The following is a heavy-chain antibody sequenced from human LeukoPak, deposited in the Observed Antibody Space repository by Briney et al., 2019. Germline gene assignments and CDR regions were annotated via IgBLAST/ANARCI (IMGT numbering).Heavy chain of an antibody. J-gene: IGHJ4*02. CDR3: ASPGGSGSYQLDY. V-gene: IGHV3-7*02. D-gene: IGHD3-10*01. CDR2: IKADGSEK. CDR1: GFSFSGHW. Sequence: GGSLRLSCAASGFSFSGHWMNWVRQPPGKGLEWVANIKADGSEKYYVDSVKGRFTISRDDAKRTVDLQMDNLRAEDTAVYYCASPGGSGSYQLDYWGQGTLVTVSS.